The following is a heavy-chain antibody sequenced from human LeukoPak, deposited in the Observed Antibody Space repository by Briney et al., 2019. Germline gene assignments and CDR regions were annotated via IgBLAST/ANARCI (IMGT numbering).Heavy chain of an antibody. Sequence: GGSLRLSCAASGFTFSDYYMSWIRQAPGKGLEWVSYISSSGSTIYYADSVKGRFTISRDNAKNSLYLQMNSLRAEDTAVYYCARAATYYDILTGPKPHYFDYWGQGTLVTVSS. CDR1: GFTFSDYY. V-gene: IGHV3-11*01. CDR2: ISSSGSTI. CDR3: ARAATYYDILTGPKPHYFDY. D-gene: IGHD3-9*01. J-gene: IGHJ4*02.